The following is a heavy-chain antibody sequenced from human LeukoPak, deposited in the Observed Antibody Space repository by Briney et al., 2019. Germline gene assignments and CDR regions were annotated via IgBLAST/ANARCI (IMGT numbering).Heavy chain of an antibody. J-gene: IGHJ4*02. V-gene: IGHV4-61*10. CDR1: GGSISSGSYY. Sequence: SETLSLTCTVSGGSISSGSYYWSWIRQPAGKGLEWIGYIDHSGSTYYNPSLKSRVTISVDRSKNQFSLKLSSVTAADTAVYYCARGISLAARFFDYWGQGTLVTVSS. D-gene: IGHD6-6*01. CDR3: ARGISLAARFFDY. CDR2: IDHSGST.